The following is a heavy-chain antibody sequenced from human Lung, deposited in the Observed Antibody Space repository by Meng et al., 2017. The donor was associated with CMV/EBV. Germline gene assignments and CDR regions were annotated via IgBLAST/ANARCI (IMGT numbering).Heavy chain of an antibody. CDR3: ARAYYYGSGGTDV. J-gene: IGHJ6*02. CDR2: IIPILGIA. Sequence: SVKVSXKASGGTFSSYTISWVRQAPGQGLEWMGRIIPILGIANYAQKFQGRVTITADKSTSTAYMELSSLRSEDTAVYYCARAYYYGSGGTDVWGQGTTVTVSS. V-gene: IGHV1-69*02. D-gene: IGHD3-10*01. CDR1: GGTFSSYT.